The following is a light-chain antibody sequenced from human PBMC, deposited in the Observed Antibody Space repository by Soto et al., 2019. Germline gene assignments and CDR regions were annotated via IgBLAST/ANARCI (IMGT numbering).Light chain of an antibody. CDR2: DVS. J-gene: IGLJ1*01. CDR1: SSDVDGYNY. CDR3: NSYTTSSPYV. Sequence: QSALTQPASVSGSPGQSITISCTGTSSDVDGYNYVSWYQQHPGKAPKLMIYDVSNRPSGVSDRFSGSKSGNTASLPISGLQAEDEADYYCNSYTTSSPYVFGTGTKVTVL. V-gene: IGLV2-14*03.